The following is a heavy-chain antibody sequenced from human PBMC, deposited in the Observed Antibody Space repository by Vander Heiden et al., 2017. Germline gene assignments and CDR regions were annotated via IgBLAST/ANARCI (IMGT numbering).Heavy chain of an antibody. CDR2: ISGSSSST. Sequence: EGQLSASGGGFVPPALSLRLPCLPCGFTFSSLGMTWARQAPGKGLEWVSSISGSSSSTYYTDSVKGRFTISRDNSKNTLYLQMNSLRAEDTAVYYCARHPEIVVIINSWFDPWGQGTLVIVSS. CDR1: GFTFSSLG. D-gene: IGHD3-22*01. CDR3: ARHPEIVVIINSWFDP. J-gene: IGHJ5*02. V-gene: IGHV3-23*01.